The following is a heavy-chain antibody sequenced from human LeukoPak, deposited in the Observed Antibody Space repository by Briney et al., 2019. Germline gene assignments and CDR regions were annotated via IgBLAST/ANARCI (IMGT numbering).Heavy chain of an antibody. V-gene: IGHV3-64*01. D-gene: IGHD3-9*01. J-gene: IGHJ4*02. CDR2: ISSNGGST. CDR3: ARGPSMRYFDWFRFDY. CDR1: GFTFSSYA. Sequence: GGSLRLSCAASGFTFSSYAMHWVRQAPGKGLEYVSAISSNGGSTYYANSVKGRFTISRDNSKNTLYLQMGSLRAEDMAVYYCARGPSMRYFDWFRFDYWGQGTLVTVSS.